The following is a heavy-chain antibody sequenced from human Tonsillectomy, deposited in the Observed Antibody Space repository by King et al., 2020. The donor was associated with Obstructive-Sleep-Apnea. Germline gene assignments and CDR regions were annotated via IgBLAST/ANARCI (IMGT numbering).Heavy chain of an antibody. CDR3: ARELWVGADVLDV. CDR1: GLSLSNNEMG. D-gene: IGHD3-10*01. J-gene: IGHJ6*02. V-gene: IGHV2-70*04. Sequence: TLKESGPALGRPTQTLTLTCSFSGLSLSNNEMGVSWIRQPHGQALEWLGRNDSDDYKFSKKSLKARITIPKDTYKNQVVLTKTNMDPVDTSTYFCARELWVGADVLDVGGQETTVTVSS. CDR2: NDSDDYK.